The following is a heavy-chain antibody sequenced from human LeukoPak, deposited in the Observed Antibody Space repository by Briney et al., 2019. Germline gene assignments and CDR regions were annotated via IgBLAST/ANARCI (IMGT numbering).Heavy chain of an antibody. J-gene: IGHJ5*02. CDR1: VYTFTSYD. D-gene: IGHD6-19*01. V-gene: IGHV1-8*01. Sequence: ASVNVSCKASVYTFTSYDINWVRQATGQGLEWMGWMNPNSGNTGYAQKFQVRVTMTRNTSISTAYMELSSLRSEDTAVYYCARGWDSSGWYGFHWFDPWGQGTLVTVSS. CDR3: ARGWDSSGWYGFHWFDP. CDR2: MNPNSGNT.